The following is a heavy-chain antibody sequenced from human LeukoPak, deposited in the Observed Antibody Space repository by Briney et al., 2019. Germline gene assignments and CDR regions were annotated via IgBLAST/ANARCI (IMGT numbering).Heavy chain of an antibody. CDR1: GGSISSGGYY. V-gene: IGHV4-31*03. J-gene: IGHJ5*02. Sequence: PSETLSLTCTVSGGSISSGGYYWSWIRQHPGKGLEWIGYIYYSGSTYYNPSLKSRVTISVDTSKNQFSLKLSSVTAADTAVYYCARAHGSGSYYLLWFDPWGQGTLVTVSS. CDR2: IYYSGST. CDR3: ARAHGSGSYYLLWFDP. D-gene: IGHD3-10*01.